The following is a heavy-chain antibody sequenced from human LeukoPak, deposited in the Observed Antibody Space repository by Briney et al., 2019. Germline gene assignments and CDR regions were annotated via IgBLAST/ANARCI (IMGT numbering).Heavy chain of an antibody. D-gene: IGHD3-10*01. V-gene: IGHV4-39*07. Sequence: SETLSLTCTVSGGSISSSSYYWGWIRQPPGKGLEWIGSIYHSGSTDYNPSLKSRVTISVDTSKNQVSLKLSSVTAADTAVYYCARAPYYYGSGSYAYFDYWGQGTLVTVSS. CDR2: IYHSGST. CDR3: ARAPYYYGSGSYAYFDY. J-gene: IGHJ4*02. CDR1: GGSISSSSYY.